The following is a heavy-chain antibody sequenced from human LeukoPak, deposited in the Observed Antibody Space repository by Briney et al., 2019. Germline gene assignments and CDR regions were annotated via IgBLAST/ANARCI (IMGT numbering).Heavy chain of an antibody. Sequence: SETLSLTCTVSGGSISSSSYYWGWIRQPPGKGLEWIGSIYYSGSTYYNPSLKSRVTISVDTSKNQFSLKLSSVTAADTAVYYCARGYDWGYFDYWGQGTLVTVSS. D-gene: IGHD5-12*01. CDR2: IYYSGST. V-gene: IGHV4-39*01. CDR1: GGSISSSSYY. CDR3: ARGYDWGYFDY. J-gene: IGHJ4*02.